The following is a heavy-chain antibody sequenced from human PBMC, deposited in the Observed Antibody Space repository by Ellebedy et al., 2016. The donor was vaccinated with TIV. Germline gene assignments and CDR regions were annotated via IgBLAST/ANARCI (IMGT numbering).Heavy chain of an antibody. Sequence: ASVKVSCKVSGGTFSSYAISWVRQAPGQGLEWMGGITPIFETSNYAQKFQGRVTITADESTSTAYMELNSLRSEDTAVYYCARPRLGHYLSKYYYYGMDVWGQGTTVTVSS. D-gene: IGHD3-22*01. CDR3: ARPRLGHYLSKYYYYGMDV. CDR1: GGTFSSYA. V-gene: IGHV1-69*13. J-gene: IGHJ6*02. CDR2: ITPIFETS.